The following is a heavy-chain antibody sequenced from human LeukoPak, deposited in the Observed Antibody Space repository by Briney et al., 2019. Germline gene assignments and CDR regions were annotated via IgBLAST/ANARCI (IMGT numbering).Heavy chain of an antibody. CDR1: GFTFSSYS. V-gene: IGHV3-48*02. D-gene: IGHD3-10*01. Sequence: PGRSLRLSCAASGFTFSSYSMNWVRQAPGKGLEWVSYITGSSSTIYYADSVKGRFTVSRDNAKSSLYLQMNSLRDEDTAVYYCVLLWFGEPDYWGQGTLVTVSS. CDR2: ITGSSSTI. J-gene: IGHJ4*02. CDR3: VLLWFGEPDY.